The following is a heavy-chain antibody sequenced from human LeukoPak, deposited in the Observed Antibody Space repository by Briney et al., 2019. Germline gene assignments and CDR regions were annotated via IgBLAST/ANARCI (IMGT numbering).Heavy chain of an antibody. CDR2: ISSSSSYI. D-gene: IGHD3-9*01. J-gene: IGHJ6*03. V-gene: IGHV3-21*01. Sequence: GGSLRLSCAASGFTFSSYSMNWVRQAPGKGLEWVSSISSSSSYIYYADSVKGRFTISRDNAKNSLYLQMNSLRAEDTAVYYCARDRSSDYDILTGYYYYMDVWGKGTTVTISS. CDR3: ARDRSSDYDILTGYYYYMDV. CDR1: GFTFSSYS.